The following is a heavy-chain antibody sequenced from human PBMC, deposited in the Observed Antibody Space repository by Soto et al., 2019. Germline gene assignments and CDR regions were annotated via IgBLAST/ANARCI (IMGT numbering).Heavy chain of an antibody. CDR2: INPNTGGI. D-gene: IGHD6-6*01. CDR3: ARSLSTISARPDY. J-gene: IGHJ4*02. CDR1: GYTFTDYF. V-gene: IGHV1-2*02. Sequence: QVQLVQSGAEVKKPGASVEVSCKASGYTFTDYFIHWVRQAPGQGLEWMGWINPNTGGINYAQKFQGRVTMTRDTSISTAYMELRGLGSDDTALYFCARSLSTISARPDYWGQGTLVTVSS.